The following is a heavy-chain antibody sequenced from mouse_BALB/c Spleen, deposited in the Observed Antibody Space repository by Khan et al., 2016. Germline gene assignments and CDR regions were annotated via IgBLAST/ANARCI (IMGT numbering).Heavy chain of an antibody. CDR2: IRNKANGYTK. V-gene: IGHV7-3*02. J-gene: IGHJ4*01. D-gene: IGHD2-3*01. CDR1: GFTFTDYY. CDR3: ARDGYYPYALDY. Sequence: EVELVESGGDLVQPGGSLRLSCATSGFTFTDYYMSWVRQTPGKALEWLGIIRNKANGYTKEYSAYVKGRFTIARDNSQSILYLQVNTLIAEVSATYYCARDGYYPYALDYWGQGTSVTVSS.